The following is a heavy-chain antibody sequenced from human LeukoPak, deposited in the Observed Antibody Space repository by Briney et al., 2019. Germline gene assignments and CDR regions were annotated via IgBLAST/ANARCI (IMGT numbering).Heavy chain of an antibody. Sequence: GGSLRLSCAASGFTFGSYALTWVRQAPGQGLEWVSGISGSGTTTYYADSVKGRFSISRDNSQNMLFLQMNSLRAEDTAVYYCAKVRQAGNYDFWSGYFTNFFDRWGQGTLVTVSS. J-gene: IGHJ4*02. CDR2: ISGSGTTT. D-gene: IGHD3-3*01. CDR1: GFTFGSYA. V-gene: IGHV3-23*01. CDR3: AKVRQAGNYDFWSGYFTNFFDR.